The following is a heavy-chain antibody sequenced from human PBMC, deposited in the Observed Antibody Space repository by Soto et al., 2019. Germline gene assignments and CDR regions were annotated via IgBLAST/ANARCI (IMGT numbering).Heavy chain of an antibody. CDR2: IIPILGIA. CDR3: ARDNPSIAAAGTGGWFDP. D-gene: IGHD6-13*01. V-gene: IGHV1-69*08. J-gene: IGHJ5*02. Sequence: QVQLVQSGAEVKKPGSSVKVSCKASGGTFSSYTISWVRQAPGQGLEWMGRIIPILGIANYAQKFQGRVTITADKSTNTAYMQLSSLRSEDTAVYYCARDNPSIAAAGTGGWFDPWGQGTLVTVSS. CDR1: GGTFSSYT.